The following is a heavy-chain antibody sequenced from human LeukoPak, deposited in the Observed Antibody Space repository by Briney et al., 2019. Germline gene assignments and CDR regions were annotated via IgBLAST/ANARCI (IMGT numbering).Heavy chain of an antibody. Sequence: SETLSLTCTVSGGSIGSGSYYWSWIRQPAGKGLEWIGRIYTSGTTNYNPSLKSRLTISIDTSKNQFFLRLSSVTAADTAVYYCASSAGYWGQGTLVTVSS. CDR2: IYTSGTT. V-gene: IGHV4-61*02. J-gene: IGHJ4*02. D-gene: IGHD3-10*01. CDR3: ASSAGY. CDR1: GGSIGSGSYY.